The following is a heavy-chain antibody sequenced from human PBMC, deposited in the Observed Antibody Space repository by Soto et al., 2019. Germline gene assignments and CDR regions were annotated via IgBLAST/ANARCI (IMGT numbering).Heavy chain of an antibody. V-gene: IGHV3-66*01. D-gene: IGHD6-19*01. CDR2: IYSGGST. CDR3: ARVAVAGPYHSYFDY. Sequence: EVQLVESGGGLVQPGGSLRLSCAASGFTVSSNYMSWVRKAPGKGLEWVSVIYSGGSTYYADSVKGRFTISRDNSKNTLYLQMNSLRAEDTAVYYCARVAVAGPYHSYFDYWGQGTLVTVSS. CDR1: GFTVSSNY. J-gene: IGHJ4*02.